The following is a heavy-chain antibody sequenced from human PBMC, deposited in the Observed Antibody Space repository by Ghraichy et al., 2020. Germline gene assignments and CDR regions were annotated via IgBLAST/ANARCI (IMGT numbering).Heavy chain of an antibody. Sequence: SETLSLTCAVSGGSISSGGYSWSWIRQPPGKGLEWIGYIYHSGSTYYNPSLKSRVTISVDRSKNQFSLKLSSVTAADTAVYYCARVLRADTRIFDYWGQGTLVTVSS. CDR3: ARVLRADTRIFDY. CDR2: IYHSGST. V-gene: IGHV4-30-2*01. J-gene: IGHJ4*02. D-gene: IGHD6-25*01. CDR1: GGSISSGGYS.